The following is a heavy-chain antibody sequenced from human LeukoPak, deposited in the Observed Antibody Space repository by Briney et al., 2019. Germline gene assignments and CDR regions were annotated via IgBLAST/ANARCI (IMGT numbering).Heavy chain of an antibody. Sequence: SETLSLTCAVSGGSISSGGYSWSWIRQPPGKGLEWIGYIYHSGSTYYNPSLKSRVTISVDRSKNQFSLKLSPVTAADTAVYYCARVPLHYYYGMDVWGQGTTVTVSS. CDR3: ARVPLHYYYGMDV. J-gene: IGHJ6*02. CDR1: GGSISSGGYS. V-gene: IGHV4-30-2*01. CDR2: IYHSGST.